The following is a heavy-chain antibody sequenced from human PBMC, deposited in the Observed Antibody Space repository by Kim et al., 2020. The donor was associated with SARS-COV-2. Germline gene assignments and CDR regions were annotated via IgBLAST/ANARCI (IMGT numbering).Heavy chain of an antibody. CDR1: GGSISSYY. J-gene: IGHJ6*02. D-gene: IGHD4-17*01. V-gene: IGHV4-59*01. CDR2: IYYSGST. Sequence: SETLSLTCTVSGGSISSYYWSWIRQPPGKGLEWIGYIYYSGSTNYNPSLKSRVTISVDTSKNQFSLKLSSVTAADTAVYYCARDPSRTYYYYGMDVWGQGTTVTVSS. CDR3: ARDPSRTYYYYGMDV.